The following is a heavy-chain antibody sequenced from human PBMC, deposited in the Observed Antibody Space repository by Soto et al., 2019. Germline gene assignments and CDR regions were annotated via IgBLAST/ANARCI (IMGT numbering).Heavy chain of an antibody. Sequence: QVQLVQSGAEVKKPGSSVKVSCKASGGTFSSYTISWVRQAPGQGRKWMGRIIPILGRTNYAQKFQGRVTITADNSTSTAYMELSSLRSEDTAVYYCASDASRPMAVVVSAHFAIWGQGTMVTVSS. D-gene: IGHD3-10*01. CDR3: ASDASRPMAVVVSAHFAI. J-gene: IGHJ3*02. V-gene: IGHV1-69*08. CDR1: GGTFSSYT. CDR2: IIPILGRT.